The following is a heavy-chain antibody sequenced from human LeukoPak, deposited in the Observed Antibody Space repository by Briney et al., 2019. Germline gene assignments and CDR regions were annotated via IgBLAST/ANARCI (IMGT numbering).Heavy chain of an antibody. CDR2: INHSGST. Sequence: SETLSLTCAVYGGSFSGYYWSWIRQPPGKGLEWIGEINHSGSTNYNPSLKSRVTISVDTSKNQFSLKLSSVTAADTAVYYCARRGAAAGRGDAFDIWGQGTMVTVSS. V-gene: IGHV4-34*01. J-gene: IGHJ3*02. CDR1: GGSFSGYY. CDR3: ARRGAAAGRGDAFDI. D-gene: IGHD6-13*01.